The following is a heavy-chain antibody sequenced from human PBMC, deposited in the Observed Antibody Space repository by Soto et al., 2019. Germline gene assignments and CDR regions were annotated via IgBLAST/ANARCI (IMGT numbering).Heavy chain of an antibody. CDR2: IYHSGST. J-gene: IGHJ5*02. D-gene: IGHD6-6*01. V-gene: IGHV4-4*02. Sequence: SETLSLTCAVSCGSISSSNWWSWVRQPPGKGLEWIGEIYHSGSTNYNPSLKSRVTISVDKSKNQFSLKLSSVTATDTAVYYCARASVSSSGWFDPWGQGTLVTVSS. CDR1: CGSISSSNW. CDR3: ARASVSSSGWFDP.